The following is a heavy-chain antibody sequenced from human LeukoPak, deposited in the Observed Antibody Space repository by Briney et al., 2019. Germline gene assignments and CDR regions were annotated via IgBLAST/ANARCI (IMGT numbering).Heavy chain of an antibody. CDR2: IYYSGST. V-gene: IGHV4-59*01. CDR1: GGSISSYY. CDR3: ARARMDRVSVLSRGAFDI. J-gene: IGHJ3*02. D-gene: IGHD1-14*01. Sequence: PSETLSLTCTVSGGSISSYYWSWIRQPPGKGLEWIGYIYYSGSTNYNPSLKSRVTISVDTSKNQFSLKLSSVTAADTAVYYRARARMDRVSVLSRGAFDIWGQGTMVTVSS.